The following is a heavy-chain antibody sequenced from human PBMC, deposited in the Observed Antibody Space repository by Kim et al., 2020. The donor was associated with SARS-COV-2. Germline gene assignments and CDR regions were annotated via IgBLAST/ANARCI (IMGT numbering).Heavy chain of an antibody. CDR3: ARAPPTTQTRTFDC. Sequence: ASVKVSCKASGYSFTTYYIHWVRQSPGQGLEWVGIINNSGGATTYAQKFQGRVTMTRDTSTTTVYMELRSLTSQDTAVYYCARAPPTTQTRTFDCWGQGALVTVSS. D-gene: IGHD1-1*01. CDR1: GYSFTTYY. J-gene: IGHJ4*02. CDR2: INNSGGAT. V-gene: IGHV1-46*01.